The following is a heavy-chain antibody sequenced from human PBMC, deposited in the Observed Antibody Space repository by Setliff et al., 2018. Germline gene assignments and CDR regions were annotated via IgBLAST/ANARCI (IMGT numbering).Heavy chain of an antibody. J-gene: IGHJ6*02. V-gene: IGHV4-39*07. CDR2: IYYSGST. CDR3: ARVPSYGSGSFYYYYYGMDV. CDR1: GGSISSSSYY. Sequence: SETLSLTCTVSGGSISSSSYYWGWIRQPPGKGLEWIGSIYYSGSTYYNPSLKSRVTISVDTPKNQFSLKLSSVTAADTAVYYCARVPSYGSGSFYYYYYGMDVWGQGTTVTVSS. D-gene: IGHD3-10*01.